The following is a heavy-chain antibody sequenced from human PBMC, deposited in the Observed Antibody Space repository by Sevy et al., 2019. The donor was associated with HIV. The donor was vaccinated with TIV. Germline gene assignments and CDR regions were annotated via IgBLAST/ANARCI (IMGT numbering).Heavy chain of an antibody. CDR1: GFTFSSYW. J-gene: IGHJ3*02. V-gene: IGHV3-74*01. CDR3: PRIGAFDI. CDR2: IKSDGSST. D-gene: IGHD2-21*01. Sequence: GGSLRLSCAASGFTFSSYWMHWVRQAPGKGLVWVSRIKSDGSSTRYADSVKGRFTISRDNAKNTLYLLMHSRRAEDTAVYDCPRIGAFDIWGQGTLVIVSS.